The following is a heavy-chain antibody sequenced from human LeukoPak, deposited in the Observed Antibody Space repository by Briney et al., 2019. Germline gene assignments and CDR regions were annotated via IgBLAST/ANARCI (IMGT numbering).Heavy chain of an antibody. CDR1: GYTFTSYG. D-gene: IGHD4-17*01. CDR3: ARDFKGSYGDPTRIDY. CDR2: ISAYNGNT. Sequence: ASVKVSCKASGYTFTSYGISWVRQAPGQGLEWMGWISAYNGNTNYAQKLQGRVTMTTDTSTSTAYMELRSLRSDDTAVYYCARDFKGSYGDPTRIDYWGQGTLATVSS. V-gene: IGHV1-18*01. J-gene: IGHJ4*02.